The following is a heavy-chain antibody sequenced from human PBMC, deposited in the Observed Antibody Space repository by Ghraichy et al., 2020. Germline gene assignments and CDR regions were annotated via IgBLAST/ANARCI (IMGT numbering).Heavy chain of an antibody. D-gene: IGHD3-22*01. J-gene: IGHJ3*02. V-gene: IGHV4-59*01. Sequence: SETLSLTCTVSGGSISSYYWSWIRQPPGKGLEWIGYIYYSGSTNYNPSLKSRVTISVDTSKNQFSLKLSSVTAADTAVYYCARFDGNGYGVFDIWGKGPMVTGS. CDR1: GGSISSYY. CDR3: ARFDGNGYGVFDI. CDR2: IYYSGST.